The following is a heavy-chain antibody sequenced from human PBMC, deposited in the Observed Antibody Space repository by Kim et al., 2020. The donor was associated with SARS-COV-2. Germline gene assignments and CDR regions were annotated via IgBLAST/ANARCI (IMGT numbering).Heavy chain of an antibody. CDR3: ARSSGSYSLGY. V-gene: IGHV3-53*01. J-gene: IGHJ4*02. CDR1: GFTVSSNY. D-gene: IGHD1-26*01. Sequence: GGSLRLSCAASGFTVSSNYMSWVRQAPGKGLEWVSVIYSGGSTYYADSVKGRFTISRDNSKNTLYLQMNSLRAEDTAVYYCARSSGSYSLGYWGQGTLVTVSS. CDR2: IYSGGST.